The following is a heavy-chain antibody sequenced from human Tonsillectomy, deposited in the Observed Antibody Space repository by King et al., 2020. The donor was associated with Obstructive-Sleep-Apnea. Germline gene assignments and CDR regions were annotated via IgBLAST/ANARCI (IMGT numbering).Heavy chain of an antibody. CDR1: GFTFRNYW. D-gene: IGHD3-22*01. Sequence: VQLVESGGGLVQPGGSLRLSCAASGFTFRNYWMSWVRQAPGKGLEWVANIKQDGSEKYYVDSVKGRFTISRDNAKNSLYLQMNSLGVEDTALYYCARNFYYYGISTYPNDASDIWGQGTMVTVSS. CDR3: ARNFYYYGISTYPNDASDI. J-gene: IGHJ3*02. CDR2: IKQDGSEK. V-gene: IGHV3-7*01.